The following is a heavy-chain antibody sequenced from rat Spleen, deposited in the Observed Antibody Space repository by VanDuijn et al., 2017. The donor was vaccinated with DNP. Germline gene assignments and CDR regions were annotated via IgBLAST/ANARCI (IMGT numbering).Heavy chain of an antibody. V-gene: IGHV5-31*01. CDR2: ITNTGGST. J-gene: IGHJ1*01. Sequence: EVQLVESGGGLVQPGGSLKLSCAASGFTFNNYWMTWIRQAPGKGLEWIASITNTGGSTYYLDSVKGRFTISRDNAKSTLYLQMDSLRSEDTATYYCATSGYFDFWGPGTMITVSS. CDR3: ATSGYFDF. CDR1: GFTFNNYW.